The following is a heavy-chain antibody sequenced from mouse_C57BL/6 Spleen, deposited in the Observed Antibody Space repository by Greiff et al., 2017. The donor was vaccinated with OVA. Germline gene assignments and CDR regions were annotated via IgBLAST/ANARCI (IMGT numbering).Heavy chain of an antibody. CDR2: IDPSDSYT. V-gene: IGHV1-69*01. CDR3: ARAGSNYPFDY. J-gene: IGHJ2*01. D-gene: IGHD2-5*01. CDR1: GYTFTSYW. Sequence: QVQLKQPGAELVMPGASVKLSCKASGYTFTSYWMHWVKQRPGQGLEWIGEIDPSDSYTNYNQKFKGKSTLTVDKSSSTAYMQLSSLTSEDSAVYYCARAGSNYPFDYWGKGTTLTVSS.